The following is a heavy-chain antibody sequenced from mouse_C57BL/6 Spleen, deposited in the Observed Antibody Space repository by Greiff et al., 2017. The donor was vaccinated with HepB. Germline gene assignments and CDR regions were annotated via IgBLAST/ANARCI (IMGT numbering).Heavy chain of an antibody. D-gene: IGHD1-1*01. CDR2: IHPNSGST. J-gene: IGHJ2*01. CDR1: GYTFTSYW. CDR3: ARSHGSSYGDYFDY. V-gene: IGHV1-64*01. Sequence: QVQLQQSGAELVKPGASVKLSCKASGYTFTSYWMHWVKQRPGQGLEWIGMIHPNSGSTNYNEKFKSKATLTVDKSSSTAYMQLSSLTSEDSAVYYCARSHGSSYGDYFDYWGQGTTLTVSS.